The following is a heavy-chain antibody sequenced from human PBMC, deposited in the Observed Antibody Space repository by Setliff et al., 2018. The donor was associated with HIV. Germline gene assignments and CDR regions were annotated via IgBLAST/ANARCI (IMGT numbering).Heavy chain of an antibody. J-gene: IGHJ4*02. CDR1: GGSISSYY. CDR2: IFYTGST. V-gene: IGHV4-59*08. CDR3: GRQVPVPGVAVTPNDY. Sequence: SETLSLTCTVSGGSISSYYWTWLRQFPGKGLEWIGFIFYTGSTTYNPSLNSRVTISVDTSKNQFSLKLSSVPAADTAVYYCGRQVPVPGVAVTPNDYWGQGTLVTVSS. D-gene: IGHD3-22*01.